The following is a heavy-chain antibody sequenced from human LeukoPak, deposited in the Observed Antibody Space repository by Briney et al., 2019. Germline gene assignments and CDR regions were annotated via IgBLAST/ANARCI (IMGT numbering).Heavy chain of an antibody. Sequence: PSETLSLTCTVSGGSISSYYWGWIRQPPGKGLEWIGYIYYSGSTNYNPSLKSRVTISVDTSKNQFSLKLSSVTAADTAEYYCAREAVHDNWFDPWGQGTMVTVSS. CDR3: AREAVHDNWFDP. J-gene: IGHJ5*02. V-gene: IGHV4-59*01. CDR2: IYYSGST. CDR1: GGSISSYY.